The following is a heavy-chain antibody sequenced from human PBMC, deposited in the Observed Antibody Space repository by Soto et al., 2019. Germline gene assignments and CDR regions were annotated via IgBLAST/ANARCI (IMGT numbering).Heavy chain of an antibody. CDR1: GYSFTSYW. CDR2: IYPGDSDT. V-gene: IGHV5-51*03. D-gene: IGHD5-12*01. J-gene: IGHJ4*02. CDR3: ARRGVFSGYDLTGFDY. Sequence: EVQLVQSGAEVKKPGESLKISCKGSGYSFTSYWIGWVRHMPGKGLEWMGIIYPGDSDTRYSPAFQGQVTISADKSISTAYLQGSSLKASDTAMYYCARRGVFSGYDLTGFDYWGQGTLVTVSS.